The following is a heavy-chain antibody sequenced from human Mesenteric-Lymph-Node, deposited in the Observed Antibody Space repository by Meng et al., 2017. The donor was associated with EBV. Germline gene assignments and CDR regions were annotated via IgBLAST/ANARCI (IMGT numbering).Heavy chain of an antibody. CDR1: GDPVTRYA. D-gene: IGHD6-19*01. J-gene: IGHJ4*02. CDR3: AYSNGWPPQFDY. CDR2: IVPVFGTV. V-gene: IGHV1-69*01. Sequence: QRPLLQLGPKATEPGAAVKVSCEASGDPVTRYAISWVRQAPGPGLEYMCGIVPVFGTVNYAQKFQDRVTVTADETTRTAYLELSNHRSADTALIFCAYSNGWPPQFDYWGQGTLVTVSS.